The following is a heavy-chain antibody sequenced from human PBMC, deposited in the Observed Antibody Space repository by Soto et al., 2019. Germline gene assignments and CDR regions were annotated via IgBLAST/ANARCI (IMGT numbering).Heavy chain of an antibody. J-gene: IGHJ5*02. Sequence: QVQLVESGGGLVKPGGSLRLSCATSGFTFSDYDMTWIRQSPGKGLEWVSYITPSTTYPNNADSVKGRFTISRDNSKNSLYLQVNNLTVDDTAVYYGTRGPHYQTSAGYFRTAMFDPWGQGTLVTVSS. CDR3: TRGPHYQTSAGYFRTAMFDP. D-gene: IGHD3-10*01. CDR1: GFTFSDYD. V-gene: IGHV3-11*05. CDR2: ITPSTTYP.